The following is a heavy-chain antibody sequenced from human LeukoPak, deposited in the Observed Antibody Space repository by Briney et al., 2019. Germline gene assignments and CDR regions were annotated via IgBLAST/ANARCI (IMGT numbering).Heavy chain of an antibody. Sequence: SETLSLTCTVSGGSISSSNYYWGWIRQPPGKGLEWIGSIYYSGSGNTYYNPSLKSRVTISVDTSKNQFSLKLSSVTAADTAVYYCARYYDILTGPLLPWGQGTLVTVSS. J-gene: IGHJ5*02. CDR3: ARYYDILTGPLLP. D-gene: IGHD3-9*01. V-gene: IGHV4-39*07. CDR2: IYYSGSGNT. CDR1: GGSISSSNYY.